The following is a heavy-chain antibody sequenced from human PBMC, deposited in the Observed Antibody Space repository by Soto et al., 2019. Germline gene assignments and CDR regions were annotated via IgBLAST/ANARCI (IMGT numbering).Heavy chain of an antibody. D-gene: IGHD3-16*01. V-gene: IGHV4-59*11. CDR2: IYYSGST. CDR1: GGSISGQY. CDR3: TRDLNYVFDY. Sequence: SETLSLTCTVSGGSISGQYWSWIRQPPGKGLEWIGYIYYSGSTNYNPSLKSRVTMSVDTSKNQFSLKLRSVTAADTAVYYCTRDLNYVFDYWGQGTLVTVSS. J-gene: IGHJ4*02.